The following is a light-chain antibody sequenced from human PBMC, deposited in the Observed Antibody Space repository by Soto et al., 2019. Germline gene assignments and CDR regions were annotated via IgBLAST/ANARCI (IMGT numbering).Light chain of an antibody. Sequence: QSVLTQPASVSGSPGQSITISCTGNSSDVDGYNYVSWYQQHPGKAPKFMIYDVSNRPSGVSNLFSGSKSGNTASLTISGLQAEDEADYYCSSYTTSNTRQIVFGTGTKVTVL. CDR3: SSYTTSNTRQIV. V-gene: IGLV2-14*01. J-gene: IGLJ1*01. CDR1: SSDVDGYNY. CDR2: DVS.